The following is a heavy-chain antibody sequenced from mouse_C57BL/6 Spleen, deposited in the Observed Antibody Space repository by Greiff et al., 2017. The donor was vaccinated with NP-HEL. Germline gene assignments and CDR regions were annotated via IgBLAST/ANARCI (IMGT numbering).Heavy chain of an antibody. CDR3: AYCGSSYWYFDV. J-gene: IGHJ1*03. Sequence: VQLQQPGAELVKPGASVKLSCKASGYTFTSYWMQWVKQRPGQGLEWIGEIDPSDSYTNYNQKFKGKATLTVDTSSRTTYMQLSSLTSEDSAVYYGAYCGSSYWYFDVWGTGTTVTVSS. CDR1: GYTFTSYW. V-gene: IGHV1-50*01. CDR2: IDPSDSYT. D-gene: IGHD1-1*01.